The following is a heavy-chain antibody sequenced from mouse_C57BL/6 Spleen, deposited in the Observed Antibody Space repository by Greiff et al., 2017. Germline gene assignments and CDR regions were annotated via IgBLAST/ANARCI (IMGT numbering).Heavy chain of an antibody. CDR3: ARHDGSMDY. J-gene: IGHJ4*01. Sequence: QVQLQQPGAELVMPGASVKLSCTASGYTFTSYWMHWVKQRPGQGLEWIGEIDPSDSYTNYTQKFKGKSTLTVDKSSSTAYMQLSSLTSEDSAVYYCARHDGSMDYWGQGTSVTVSS. V-gene: IGHV1-69*01. D-gene: IGHD2-3*01. CDR2: IDPSDSYT. CDR1: GYTFTSYW.